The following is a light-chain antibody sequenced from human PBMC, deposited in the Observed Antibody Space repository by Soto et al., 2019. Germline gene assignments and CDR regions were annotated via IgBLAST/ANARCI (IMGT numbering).Light chain of an antibody. CDR2: DAS. CDR3: QQRGNWPLT. V-gene: IGKV3-11*01. CDR1: QNVVSY. J-gene: IGKJ4*01. Sequence: EIVLTQSPATLSLSPGERATLSCRASQNVVSYLAWYQQKPGQAPRLLIYDASNRATGIPARFSGSGSGTDFTLTLTSLEPEDFAVYYCQQRGNWPLTFGGGTKLEIK.